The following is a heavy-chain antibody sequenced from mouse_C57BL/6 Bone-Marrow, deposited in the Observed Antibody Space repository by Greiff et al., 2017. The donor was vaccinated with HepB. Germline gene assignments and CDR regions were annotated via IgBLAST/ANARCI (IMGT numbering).Heavy chain of an antibody. CDR2: IWSGGST. Sequence: VKLVESGPGLVQPSQRLSITCTVSGFSLTSYGVHWVRQSPGKGLEWLGVIWSGGSTDYNAAFISRLSISKDNSKSQVFFKMNRLQADDTAIYYCARGLSIYYDYDGAYWGQGTLVTVSA. J-gene: IGHJ3*01. D-gene: IGHD2-4*01. CDR1: GFSLTSYG. V-gene: IGHV2-2*01. CDR3: ARGLSIYYDYDGAY.